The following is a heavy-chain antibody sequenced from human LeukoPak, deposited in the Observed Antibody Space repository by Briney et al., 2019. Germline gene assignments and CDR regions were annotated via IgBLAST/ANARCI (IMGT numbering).Heavy chain of an antibody. D-gene: IGHD2-15*01. V-gene: IGHV4-39*01. Sequence: PSETLSLTCTVSGVSISSISYYWGWIRQPPGKGLEWIGNIYYTGSTYYSPSLKSRVTISVDTSKNQCSLKVTAVTAADTAVYYCARHNRVVPPDYWGQGTLVTVSS. J-gene: IGHJ4*02. CDR2: IYYTGST. CDR1: GVSISSISYY. CDR3: ARHNRVVPPDY.